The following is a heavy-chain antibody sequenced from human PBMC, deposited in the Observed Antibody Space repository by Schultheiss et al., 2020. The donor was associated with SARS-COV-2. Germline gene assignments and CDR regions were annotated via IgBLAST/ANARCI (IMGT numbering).Heavy chain of an antibody. V-gene: IGHV3-7*03. D-gene: IGHD5-18*01. CDR1: GFTFSSYW. CDR3: AKDKREAGYSYGFDY. CDR2: IKQDGSEK. Sequence: GESLKISCAASGFTFSSYWMSWVRQAPGKGLEWVANIKQDGSEKYYVDSVKGRFTISRDNAKNSLYLQMNSLRAEDTALYYCAKDKREAGYSYGFDYWGQGTLVTVSS. J-gene: IGHJ4*02.